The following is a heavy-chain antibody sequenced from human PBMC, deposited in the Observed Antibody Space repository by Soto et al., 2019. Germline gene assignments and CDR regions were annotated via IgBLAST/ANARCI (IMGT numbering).Heavy chain of an antibody. V-gene: IGHV2-5*02. CDR2: IFWDDDA. Sequence: QITLRESGPALVKPPQTLTLTCTFSGFSLSTNGVAVGWIRQPPGKALEWLALIFWDDDARHSPSLKSRLTIPNDTSTNQVVLIMTNMDPVDTGTYYCTHTSGHSSTGADNWGQGTQVTVSS. J-gene: IGHJ4*02. D-gene: IGHD6-19*01. CDR3: THTSGHSSTGADN. CDR1: GFSLSTNGVA.